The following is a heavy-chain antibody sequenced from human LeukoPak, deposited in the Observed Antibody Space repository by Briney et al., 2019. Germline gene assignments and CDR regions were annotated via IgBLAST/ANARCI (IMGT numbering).Heavy chain of an antibody. D-gene: IGHD3-9*01. Sequence: ASVKVSCKASGYTFTSYGISWVRQAPGQGLEWMGWISAYNGNTNYAQKLQGRVTMTTDTSTSTAYMELRSLRSDDTAVYYCARRTKPKPYDILSWTPPNAFDNWGQGTMVTVSS. CDR1: GYTFTSYG. J-gene: IGHJ3*02. CDR3: ARRTKPKPYDILSWTPPNAFDN. CDR2: ISAYNGNT. V-gene: IGHV1-18*01.